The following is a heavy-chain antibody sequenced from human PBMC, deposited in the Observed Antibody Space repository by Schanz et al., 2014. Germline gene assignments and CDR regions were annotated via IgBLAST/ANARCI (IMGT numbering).Heavy chain of an antibody. D-gene: IGHD3-9*01. Sequence: VQLVESGGSVVQPGRSLRLSCAASGFTFSKFAIHWVRQAPGKGLEWVSAISGSGGDTYYADSVKGRFTISRDNSENTLYLQMNNLRAEDTAVYYCARGTGTFDSWGHGTLVTVSS. CDR1: GFTFSKFA. CDR2: ISGSGGDT. J-gene: IGHJ4*01. V-gene: IGHV3-23*04. CDR3: ARGTGTFDS.